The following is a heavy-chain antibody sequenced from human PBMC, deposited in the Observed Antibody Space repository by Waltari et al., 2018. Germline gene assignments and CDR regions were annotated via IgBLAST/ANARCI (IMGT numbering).Heavy chain of an antibody. D-gene: IGHD3-10*01. CDR3: ARDHGITYDY. CDR1: GGSISSSSYY. Sequence: QLQLQESGPGLVKPSETLSLTCTVSGGSISSSSYYWGWIRQPPGKGLEWIGSIYYSGSTYYNPSLKSRVTISVDTSKNQFSLKLSAVTAADTAVYYCARDHGITYDYWGQGTLVTVSS. CDR2: IYYSGST. J-gene: IGHJ4*02. V-gene: IGHV4-39*07.